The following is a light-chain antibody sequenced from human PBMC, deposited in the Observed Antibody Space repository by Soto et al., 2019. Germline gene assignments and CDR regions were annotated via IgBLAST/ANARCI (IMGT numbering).Light chain of an antibody. J-gene: IGKJ4*01. CDR1: QSVSSSF. CDR3: QQYDSPPLT. V-gene: IGKV3-20*01. CDR2: AAS. Sequence: EIVLTQSPGTLSLSPGERATLSCRASQSVSSSFLAWYQQKPGQAPRLLIYAASGRATGVPDRFSGSGSGTDFTLSISRLEPEDFAVYYCQQYDSPPLTFGGGTKVEIK.